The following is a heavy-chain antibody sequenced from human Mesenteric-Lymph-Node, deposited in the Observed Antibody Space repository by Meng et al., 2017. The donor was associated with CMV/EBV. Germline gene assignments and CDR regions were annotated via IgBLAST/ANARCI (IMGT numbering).Heavy chain of an antibody. CDR2: MNPNSANT. V-gene: IGHV1-8*01. CDR3: ASQGEDGQYYGMDV. CDR1: GYTFTSYD. J-gene: IGHJ6*02. Sequence: GESLKISCKASGYTFTSYDINWVRQATGQGLEWMGWMNPNSANTGYAQKFQGRVTMTRNTSISTAYMGLSSLRSEDTAVYYCASQGEDGQYYGMDVWGQGTTVTVSS.